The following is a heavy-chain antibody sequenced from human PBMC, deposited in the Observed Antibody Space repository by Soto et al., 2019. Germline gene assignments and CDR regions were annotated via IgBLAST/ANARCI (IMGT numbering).Heavy chain of an antibody. Sequence: PSVKVSCKAAGYTFTDYYMHWVRQAPGQGLAWMGWINPNSGGTNYAQKFQGWVTMTRDTSISTAYMELSRLTSDDTAVYYCALLPVGAASGSSPFAFWGQGTTVAVSS. D-gene: IGHD1-26*01. CDR3: ALLPVGAASGSSPFAF. J-gene: IGHJ4*02. CDR1: GYTFTDYY. CDR2: INPNSGGT. V-gene: IGHV1-2*04.